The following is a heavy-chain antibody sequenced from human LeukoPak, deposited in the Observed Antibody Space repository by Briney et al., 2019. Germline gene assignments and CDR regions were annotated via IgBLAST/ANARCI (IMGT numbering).Heavy chain of an antibody. V-gene: IGHV3-7*01. CDR3: AKYSYGSGTSFDP. CDR2: IKQDGSEK. CDR1: GFTFSDYW. Sequence: GGSLRLSCVASGFTFSDYWMSWVRQAPGKGLEWVANIKQDGSEKHYVDSVKGRFTISRDNAKNSLYLQMSSLRVEDTAVFYCAKYSYGSGTSFDPWGQVTLVTVSS. D-gene: IGHD3-10*01. J-gene: IGHJ5*02.